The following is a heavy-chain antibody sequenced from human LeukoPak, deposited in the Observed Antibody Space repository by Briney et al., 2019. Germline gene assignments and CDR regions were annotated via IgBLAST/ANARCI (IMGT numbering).Heavy chain of an antibody. Sequence: SVKVSCKASGGTFSSYAISWVRQAPGQGLEWMGGIIPIFGTANYAQQYQGRVTITADKSTSTAYMERSSLRSEDTAVYYCARVFGYVMDVWGKGTTVTVSS. CDR2: IIPIFGTA. CDR1: GGTFSSYA. J-gene: IGHJ6*03. D-gene: IGHD2-15*01. CDR3: ARVFGYVMDV. V-gene: IGHV1-69*06.